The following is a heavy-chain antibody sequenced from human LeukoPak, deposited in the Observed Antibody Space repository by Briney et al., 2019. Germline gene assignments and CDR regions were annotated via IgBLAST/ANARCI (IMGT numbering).Heavy chain of an antibody. D-gene: IGHD6-13*01. J-gene: IGHJ5*02. Sequence: SETLSLTCAVYGGSFSGYYWSWIRQPPGKGLEWIGEINHSGSTNYNPSLKSRVTMSVDTSKNQFSLKLSSVTAADTAVYYCATEAGRDSSSWYGSWFDPWGQGTLVSVSS. V-gene: IGHV4-34*01. CDR2: INHSGST. CDR1: GGSFSGYY. CDR3: ATEAGRDSSSWYGSWFDP.